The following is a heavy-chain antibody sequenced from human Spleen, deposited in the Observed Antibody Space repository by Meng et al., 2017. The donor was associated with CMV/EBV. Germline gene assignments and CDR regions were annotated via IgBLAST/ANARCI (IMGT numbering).Heavy chain of an antibody. V-gene: IGHV3-53*01. Sequence: AASGFTVGSTYMSWVRQAPGKGLEWVSIIYSAGSTFYADSVKGRFTISRDNSKNTLYLQMNSLRAEDTAVYYCARVSSSGFSSWFDPWGQGTLVTSPQ. CDR2: IYSAGST. CDR1: GFTVGSTY. D-gene: IGHD3-10*01. CDR3: ARVSSSGFSSWFDP. J-gene: IGHJ5*02.